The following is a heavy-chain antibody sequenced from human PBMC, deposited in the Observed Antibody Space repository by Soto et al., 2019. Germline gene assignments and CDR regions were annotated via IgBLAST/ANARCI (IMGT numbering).Heavy chain of an antibody. CDR1: GFTLSTPA. CDR3: ATIGPYAPRWNF. J-gene: IGHJ3*01. CDR2: ISAIGTDT. D-gene: IGHD1-1*01. Sequence: EVEVVESGGDLVQPGGSLGLSWVVSGFTLSTPAMGWVGQAPGKGLECVSSISAIGTDTFYADSVKGRFSISRDNSKNSVFLQMNGLRAEDTAVYYCATIGPYAPRWNFWGQGTEVTVSS. V-gene: IGHV3-23*04.